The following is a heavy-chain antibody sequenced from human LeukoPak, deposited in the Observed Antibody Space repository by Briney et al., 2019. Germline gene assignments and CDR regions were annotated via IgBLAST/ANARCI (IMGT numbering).Heavy chain of an antibody. J-gene: IGHJ6*03. CDR3: ARGLYDFWSGYYWGDYYYYYMDV. CDR1: GYTFTSYD. Sequence: ASVKVSCKASGYTFTSYDINWVRQATGQGLEWMGWMDPNSGNTGYAQKFQGRVTMTRNTSISTAYMELSSLRSEDTAVYYCARGLYDFWSGYYWGDYYYYYMDVWGKGTTVTVSS. D-gene: IGHD3-3*01. V-gene: IGHV1-8*01. CDR2: MDPNSGNT.